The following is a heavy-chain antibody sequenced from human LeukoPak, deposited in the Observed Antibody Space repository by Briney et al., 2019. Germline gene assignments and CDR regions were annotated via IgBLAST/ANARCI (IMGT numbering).Heavy chain of an antibody. J-gene: IGHJ4*02. CDR1: GGSISSYY. V-gene: IGHV4-59*08. CDR2: IYYSGST. Sequence: PSETLSLTCTVSGGSISSYYWSWIRQPPGKGLEWIGYIYYSGSTNYNPSLKSRVTMSVDTSKNQFSLKLSSVTAADTAVYYCARLSIVGYENRVFDYWGQGTLVTVSS. CDR3: ARLSIVGYENRVFDY. D-gene: IGHD5-18*01.